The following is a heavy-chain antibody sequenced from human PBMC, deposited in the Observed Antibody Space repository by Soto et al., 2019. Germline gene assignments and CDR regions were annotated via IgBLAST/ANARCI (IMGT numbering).Heavy chain of an antibody. D-gene: IGHD6-13*01. Sequence: PSETLSLTCTVSGGSISSSSYYWGWIRQPPGKGLEWIGSIYYIGSTYYNPSLKSRVTISVDTSKNQFSMKLSSVTAADTAVYYSARLGVHSSKPLAYYYGMDVSGQRTTFTFCS. CDR1: GGSISSSSYY. CDR2: IYYIGST. V-gene: IGHV4-39*01. J-gene: IGHJ6*02. CDR3: ARLGVHSSKPLAYYYGMDV.